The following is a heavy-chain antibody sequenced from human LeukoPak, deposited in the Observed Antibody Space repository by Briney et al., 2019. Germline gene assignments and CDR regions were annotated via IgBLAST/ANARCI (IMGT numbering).Heavy chain of an antibody. CDR1: GDSISSSTYY. CDR3: ARGYYYGSGIPDY. CDR2: IYRSGTT. V-gene: IGHV4-39*07. D-gene: IGHD3-10*01. Sequence: PSETLSLTCNVSGDSISSSTYYWGWIRQPPGKGLEWIANIYRSGTTYYNPSLKSRVTISVDTSKNQFSLKLSSVTAADTAVYYCARGYYYGSGIPDYWGQGTLVTVSS. J-gene: IGHJ4*02.